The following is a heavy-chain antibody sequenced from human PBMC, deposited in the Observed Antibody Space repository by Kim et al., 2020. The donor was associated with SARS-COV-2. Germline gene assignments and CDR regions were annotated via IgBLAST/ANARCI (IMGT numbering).Heavy chain of an antibody. J-gene: IGHJ6*02. CDR1: GYTFTSYD. CDR3: ARVDYGDVRVHVGFDYYYGMDV. D-gene: IGHD4-17*01. Sequence: ASVKVSCKASGYTFTSYDINWVRQATGQGLEWMGWMNPNSGNTGYAQKFQGRVTMTRNTSISTAYMELSSLRSEDTAVYYCARVDYGDVRVHVGFDYYYGMDVWGQGTTVTVSS. V-gene: IGHV1-8*01. CDR2: MNPNSGNT.